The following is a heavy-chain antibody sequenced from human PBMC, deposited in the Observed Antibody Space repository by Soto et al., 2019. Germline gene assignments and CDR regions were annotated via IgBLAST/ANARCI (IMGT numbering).Heavy chain of an antibody. D-gene: IGHD5-12*01. V-gene: IGHV4-30-2*01. CDR3: ARGRYSGYPTAGNWYFDL. J-gene: IGHJ2*01. CDR2: IYHSGST. CDR1: GGSISSGGYS. Sequence: QLQLQESGSGLVKPSQTLSLTCAVSGGSISSGGYSWSWIRQPPGKGLEWIGYIYHSGSTYYNPSLKSRVTISVDRSKNQFSLKLSSVTAADTAVYYCARGRYSGYPTAGNWYFDLWGRGTLVTVSS.